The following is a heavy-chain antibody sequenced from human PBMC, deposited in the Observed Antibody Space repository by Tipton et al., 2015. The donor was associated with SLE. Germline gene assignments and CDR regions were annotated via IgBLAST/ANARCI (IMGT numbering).Heavy chain of an antibody. Sequence: SGFTFSSYGMHWVRQAPGKGLEWVAVISYDGSNKYYADSVKGRFTISRDNSKNTLYLQMNSLRAEDTAVYYCARAANWGSRNDAFDIWGQGTMVTVSS. D-gene: IGHD7-27*01. CDR1: GFTFSSYG. V-gene: IGHV3-30*19. J-gene: IGHJ3*02. CDR3: ARAANWGSRNDAFDI. CDR2: ISYDGSNK.